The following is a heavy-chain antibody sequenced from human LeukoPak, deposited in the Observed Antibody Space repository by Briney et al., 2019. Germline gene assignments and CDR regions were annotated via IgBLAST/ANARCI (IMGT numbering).Heavy chain of an antibody. CDR1: GFTVSTNY. V-gene: IGHV3-66*02. CDR2: IYSDGTT. D-gene: IGHD3-22*01. J-gene: IGHJ5*02. CDR3: ARESFRYYDSSGYYL. Sequence: GGSLRLSCAASGFTVSTNYVSWVRQAPGKGLEWVSIIYSDGTTYYADSVRGRFTISRDNSKNTVYLQMNSLRAEDTAVYYCARESFRYYDSSGYYLWGQGTLVTVSS.